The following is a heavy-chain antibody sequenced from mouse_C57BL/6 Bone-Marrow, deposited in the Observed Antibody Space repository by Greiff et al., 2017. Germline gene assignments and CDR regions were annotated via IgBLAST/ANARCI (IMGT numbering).Heavy chain of an antibody. CDR3: FYYGNYVDY. J-gene: IGHJ2*01. CDR2: INPNYGTT. CDR1: GYSFTDYN. Sequence: VQLQQSGAELARPGASVKISCKASGYSFTDYNMNWVKQSNGKSLEWIGVINPNYGTTSYNQKFKGKATLTVDQSSSTAYMQLNSLTSEDSAVYYCFYYGNYVDYWGQGTTLTVSS. V-gene: IGHV1-39*01. D-gene: IGHD2-1*01.